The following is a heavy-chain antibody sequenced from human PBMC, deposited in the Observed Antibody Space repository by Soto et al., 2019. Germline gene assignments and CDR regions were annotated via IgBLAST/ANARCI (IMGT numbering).Heavy chain of an antibody. CDR2: ISYDGSNK. D-gene: IGHD5-12*01. J-gene: IGHJ4*02. CDR1: GFTFSSYG. CDR3: AKPWGGRDGYNSRFDY. Sequence: QVQLVESGGGVVQPGRSLRLSCAASGFTFSSYGMHWVRQAPGKGLEWVAVISYDGSNKYYADSVKGRFTISRDNSKNTLYLQMNSLRAEDTAVYYCAKPWGGRDGYNSRFDYWGQGTLVTVSS. V-gene: IGHV3-30*18.